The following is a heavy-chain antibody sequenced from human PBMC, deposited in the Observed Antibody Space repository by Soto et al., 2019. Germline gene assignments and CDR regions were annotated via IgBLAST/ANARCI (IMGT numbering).Heavy chain of an antibody. CDR2: ISSDATNK. CDR3: ARQGMAARKYYSTYLDV. D-gene: IGHD6-6*01. J-gene: IGHJ6*02. Sequence: QVQLVESGGGVVQPGRALRLSCAASGFTFRDYAMHWVRQAPGKGLEWVTLISSDATNKYLAESVKGRFTISRDNSKNTLYLHMNSLRGADTSLYDCARQGMAARKYYSTYLDVWGQGTTV. CDR1: GFTFRDYA. V-gene: IGHV3-30-3*01.